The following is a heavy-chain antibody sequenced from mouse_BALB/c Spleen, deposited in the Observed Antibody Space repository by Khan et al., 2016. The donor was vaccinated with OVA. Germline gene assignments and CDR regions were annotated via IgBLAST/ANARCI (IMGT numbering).Heavy chain of an antibody. J-gene: IGHJ3*01. CDR1: GYTFTSYW. V-gene: IGHV1S132*01. CDR2: IFPGTGTT. Sequence: QVRLQQSGTELVKPGASVKLSCKTSGYTFTSYWIQWVKQRPGRGLGWIGQIFPGTGTTYYNENFKGKATLTVNTSSSTAYMQLSSLTSEDSAVYFCARGYFGNYEFVYWGRGTLVTVSP. D-gene: IGHD2-1*01. CDR3: ARGYFGNYEFVY.